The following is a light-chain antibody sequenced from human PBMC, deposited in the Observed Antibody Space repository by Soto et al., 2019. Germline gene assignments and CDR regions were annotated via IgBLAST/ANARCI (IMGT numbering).Light chain of an antibody. V-gene: IGKV1-9*01. CDR3: QQLNNFPIH. Sequence: IQLTQSPSSLSASVGDRVTITCRASQGISSFLAWYQQKPGKAPKLLIYGASTLQSGVPSRFSGSGSGTDFTLTIGSLQPEDFVTYYYQQLNNFPIHFGTGTKVDIK. CDR1: QGISSF. CDR2: GAS. J-gene: IGKJ3*01.